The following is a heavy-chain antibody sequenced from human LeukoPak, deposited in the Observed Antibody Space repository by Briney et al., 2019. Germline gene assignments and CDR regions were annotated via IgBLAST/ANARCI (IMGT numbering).Heavy chain of an antibody. Sequence: GGSLRDSPAQPVFTFFSYVILYGSQAPGKGLEWVAVVWYDGSNKYYADSVKGRFTISRDNSKNTLYLQMNSLRVEDTAVYYCAKDRKSSDVDYWGQGTLVTVSS. CDR1: VFTFFSYV. D-gene: IGHD1-14*01. CDR2: VWYDGSNK. J-gene: IGHJ4*02. V-gene: IGHV3-33*06. CDR3: AKDRKSSDVDY.